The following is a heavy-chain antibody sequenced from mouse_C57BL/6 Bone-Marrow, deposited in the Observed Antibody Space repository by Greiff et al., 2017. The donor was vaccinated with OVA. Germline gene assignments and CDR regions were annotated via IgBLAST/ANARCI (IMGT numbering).Heavy chain of an antibody. Sequence: QVQLQQPGAELVMPGASVKLSCKASGYTFTSYWMHWVKQRPGQGLEWIGEIDPSDSYTNYNQKFKGKSTLTVDKSSSTAYMQLSSLTSEDSAVYYCASDHYDGSSYWDFDGWGTGTTVTVSS. CDR2: IDPSDSYT. D-gene: IGHD1-1*01. V-gene: IGHV1-69*01. J-gene: IGHJ1*03. CDR3: ASDHYDGSSYWDFDG. CDR1: GYTFTSYW.